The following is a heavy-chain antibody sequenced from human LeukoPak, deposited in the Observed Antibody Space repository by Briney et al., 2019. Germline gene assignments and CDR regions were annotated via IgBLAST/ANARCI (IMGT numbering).Heavy chain of an antibody. J-gene: IGHJ5*02. CDR2: IYYSGST. CDR3: ARDTEEYNNFNWFDP. Sequence: SETLSLTCTVSGGSISSYYWSWIRQPPGKGQEWIGYIYYSGSTNYNPSLKSRVTISVDTSKNQFSLKLSSMTAADTAVYYCARDTEEYNNFNWFDPWGQGTLVTVSS. V-gene: IGHV4-59*01. CDR1: GGSISSYY. D-gene: IGHD4-11*01.